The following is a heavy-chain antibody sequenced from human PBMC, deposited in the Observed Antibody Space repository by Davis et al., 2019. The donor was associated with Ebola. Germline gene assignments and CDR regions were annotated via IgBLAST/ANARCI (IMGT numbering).Heavy chain of an antibody. CDR1: GYTFTDYN. CDR2: VILKSGAT. D-gene: IGHD4-11*01. Sequence: APVKVSCKASGYTFTDYNIHWMRHAPGQGLEWLGRVILKSGATNYAQKFQGRVTMTRDTSISTVYMELSSLRYDDTADYYCARGHNYAHEYWGQGTLVTVSS. CDR3: ARGHNYAHEY. J-gene: IGHJ4*02. V-gene: IGHV1-2*06.